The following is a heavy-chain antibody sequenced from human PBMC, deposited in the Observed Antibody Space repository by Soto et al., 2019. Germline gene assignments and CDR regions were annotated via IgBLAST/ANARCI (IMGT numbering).Heavy chain of an antibody. V-gene: IGHV4-61*01. CDR3: ARAVGSITIFGVVPPYYYYYYGMDV. CDR1: GGSVSSGNYY. CDR2: MYYGGST. Sequence: SETLSLTCTVSGGSVSSGNYYCSWIRQPPGKGLEWIGYMYYGGSTNYNPSLKSRVTMTRDTSTSTAYMELRSLRSDDTAVYYCARAVGSITIFGVVPPYYYYYYGMDVWGQGTTVTVSS. J-gene: IGHJ6*02. D-gene: IGHD3-3*01.